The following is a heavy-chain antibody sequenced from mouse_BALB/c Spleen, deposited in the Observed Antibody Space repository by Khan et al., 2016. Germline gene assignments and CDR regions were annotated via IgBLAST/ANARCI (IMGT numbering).Heavy chain of an antibody. CDR2: ISSGGGNT. CDR1: RFTFRSNT. Sequence: EVELVESGGGLVKPGGSLKLSCAASRFTFRSNTMSWVRQTPEKRLEWVATISSGGGNTYYPDSVKGRFTISRDNAKNNLYLQMSSLRPEDTALYYCARYRNDGYAMDYWGQGTSVTVSS. D-gene: IGHD2-14*01. V-gene: IGHV5-9*03. CDR3: ARYRNDGYAMDY. J-gene: IGHJ4*01.